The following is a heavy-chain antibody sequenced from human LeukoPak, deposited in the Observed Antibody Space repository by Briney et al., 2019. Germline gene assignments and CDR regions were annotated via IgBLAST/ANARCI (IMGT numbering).Heavy chain of an antibody. D-gene: IGHD6-13*01. V-gene: IGHV3-74*01. CDR2: INSDGSST. CDR1: GFTFSSYW. CDR3: ASAGYTSSSGRAFDI. Sequence: GGSLRLSCAASGFTFSSYWMHWVRQAPGKGLVWVSRINSDGSSTSYADSVKGRFTISRDNAKNTLYLQMNSLRAEDTAVYYCASAGYTSSSGRAFDIWGQGTMVTVSS. J-gene: IGHJ3*02.